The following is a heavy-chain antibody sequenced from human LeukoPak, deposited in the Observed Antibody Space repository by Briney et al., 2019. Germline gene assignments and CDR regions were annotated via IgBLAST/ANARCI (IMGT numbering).Heavy chain of an antibody. CDR3: ARTAYYYDSSGPYFDY. CDR1: GFTVSSNY. D-gene: IGHD3-22*01. V-gene: IGHV3-53*01. CDR2: IYSGGST. J-gene: IGHJ4*02. Sequence: GGSLRLSCAASGFTVSSNYMSWVRQAPGKGQEWVSVIYSGGSTYYADSVKGRFTISRDNSKNTLYLQMNSLRAEDTAVYYCARTAYYYDSSGPYFDYWGQGTLVTVSS.